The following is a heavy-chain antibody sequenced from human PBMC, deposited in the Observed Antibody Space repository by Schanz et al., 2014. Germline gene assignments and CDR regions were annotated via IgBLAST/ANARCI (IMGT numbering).Heavy chain of an antibody. V-gene: IGHV3-48*03. CDR3: ARIGGTVFDY. CDR2: IGNGGVTI. CDR1: GFTFSSYA. Sequence: VQLVESGGGVVQPGRSLRLSCAASGFTFSSYALHWVRQAPGKGLEWVSYIGNGGVTIYYADSVKGRFTISRDNSKNSLYLQMPSPRAEDTAVYYCARIGGTVFDYWAQGTLVTVSS. J-gene: IGHJ4*02. D-gene: IGHD3-10*01.